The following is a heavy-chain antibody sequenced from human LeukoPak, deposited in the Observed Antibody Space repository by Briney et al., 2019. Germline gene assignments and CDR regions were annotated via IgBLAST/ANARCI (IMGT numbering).Heavy chain of an antibody. CDR2: ISSNGGST. D-gene: IGHD2-15*01. V-gene: IGHV3-64*01. Sequence: GGSLRLSCAASGFTFSSYAMHWVRRAPGKGLEYVSAISSNGGSTYYANSVKGRFTISRDNSKNTLYLQMNSLRAEDTAVYYCAKDLGYCSGGSCYSYPVGAFDIWGQGTMVTVSS. CDR1: GFTFSSYA. CDR3: AKDLGYCSGGSCYSYPVGAFDI. J-gene: IGHJ3*02.